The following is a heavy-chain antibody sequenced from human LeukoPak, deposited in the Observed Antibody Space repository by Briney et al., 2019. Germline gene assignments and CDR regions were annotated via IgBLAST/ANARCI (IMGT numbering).Heavy chain of an antibody. V-gene: IGHV4-59*01. CDR1: GGTISSYY. D-gene: IGHD6-13*01. CDR3: ARTYGSSGLGYFDL. Sequence: PSETLSLTCTASGGTISSYYWSWIRQPPGKGLEWICYIYYSGSTNYSPSLKSRLTISVDTSTNQFALKLSSVTAADTAVYYCARTYGSSGLGYFDLWGRGTLVTVCS. CDR2: IYYSGST. J-gene: IGHJ2*01.